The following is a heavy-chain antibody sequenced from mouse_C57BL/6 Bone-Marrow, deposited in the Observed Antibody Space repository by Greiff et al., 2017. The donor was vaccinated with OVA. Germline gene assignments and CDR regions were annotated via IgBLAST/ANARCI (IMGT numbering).Heavy chain of an antibody. CDR2: IDPSDSYT. D-gene: IGHD2-3*01. Sequence: QVQLQQPGAELVMPGASVKLSCKASGYTFTSYWMHWVKQRPGQGLEWIGEIDPSDSYTNYNQKFKGKSTLTVDKSSSTAYMQLSSLTSEDSAVYYCARWLLQVDYWGQGTTLTVSS. CDR1: GYTFTSYW. CDR3: ARWLLQVDY. J-gene: IGHJ2*01. V-gene: IGHV1-69*01.